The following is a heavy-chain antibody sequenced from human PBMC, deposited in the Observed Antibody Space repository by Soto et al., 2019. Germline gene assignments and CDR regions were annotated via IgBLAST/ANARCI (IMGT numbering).Heavy chain of an antibody. CDR2: INAGNGNT. CDR1: GYTFTNYA. J-gene: IGHJ6*03. CDR3: ARGHLAVVPVASWFYYMDV. V-gene: IGHV1-3*01. Sequence: QVQLVQSGAEVEKPGASVKVSCKASGYTFTNYAVHWVRQAPGQRLEWMGWINAGNGNTRFSQNLQDRVTITRDTSASTVYMELSSLRSEDTAVYYCARGHLAVVPVASWFYYMDVWGKGTTVTVSS. D-gene: IGHD2-2*01.